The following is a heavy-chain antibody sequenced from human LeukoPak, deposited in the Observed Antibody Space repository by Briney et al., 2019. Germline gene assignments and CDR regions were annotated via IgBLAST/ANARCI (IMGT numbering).Heavy chain of an antibody. CDR1: GFTFSTYA. CDR2: IKYDGSKT. V-gene: IGHV3-30-3*01. D-gene: IGHD3-3*01. CDR3: ATEYDFWSGYYG. J-gene: IGHJ4*02. Sequence: GGSLRLSCAASGFTFSTYALHWVRQAPGKGLEWVAAIKYDGSKTHYADSVKGRFTISRDNSKDALYLQMNSLRAEDTAVYYCATEYDFWSGYYGWGQGTLVTVSS.